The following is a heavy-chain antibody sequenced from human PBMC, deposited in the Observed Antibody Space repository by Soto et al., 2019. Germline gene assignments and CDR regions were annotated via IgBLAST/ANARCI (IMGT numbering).Heavy chain of an antibody. J-gene: IGHJ5*02. CDR2: IYYSGST. Sequence: QVQLQESGPGLVKPSQTLSLTCSVSGGSISSGGYYWSWIRQHPGKGLEWIGFIYYSGSTYYNPSLKSRVTISIDTSKNQFSLRLRSVTAADTAVYYCARGDTAGRVIMDGWFDLWGQGTLVTVSS. CDR3: ARGDTAGRVIMDGWFDL. CDR1: GGSISSGGYY. D-gene: IGHD3-10*01. V-gene: IGHV4-31*03.